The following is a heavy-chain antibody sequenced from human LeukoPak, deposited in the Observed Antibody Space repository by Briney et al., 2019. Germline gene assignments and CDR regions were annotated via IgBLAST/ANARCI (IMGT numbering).Heavy chain of an antibody. CDR3: AKETRRHYYMDV. CDR2: IIPIFGTA. Sequence: SVKVSCKASGGTFSSYAISWVRQAPGQGLEWMGRIIPIFGTANYAQKFQGRVTITTDESTNTAYMELSSLRAEDTAVYYCAKETRRHYYMDVWGKGTTVTVSS. J-gene: IGHJ6*03. CDR1: GGTFSSYA. V-gene: IGHV1-69*05. D-gene: IGHD6-6*01.